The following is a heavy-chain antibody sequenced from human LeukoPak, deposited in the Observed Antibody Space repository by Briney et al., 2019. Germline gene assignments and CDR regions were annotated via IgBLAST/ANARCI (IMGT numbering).Heavy chain of an antibody. CDR2: IKQDGGEK. J-gene: IGHJ4*02. Sequence: GRSLRLSCAASGFTFSNYGMHWVRQAPGKGLEWVANIKQDGGEKHYVDSVQGRFTIYRDNAKNSLYLQMNSLRAEDTAVYYCARDLGYDSRGFSPYYFNYGGLGPLVTVSS. CDR1: GFTFSNYG. CDR3: ARDLGYDSRGFSPYYFNY. D-gene: IGHD3-22*01. V-gene: IGHV3-7*05.